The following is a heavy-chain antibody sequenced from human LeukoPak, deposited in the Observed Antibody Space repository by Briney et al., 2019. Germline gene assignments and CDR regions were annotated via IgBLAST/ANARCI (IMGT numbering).Heavy chain of an antibody. V-gene: IGHV4-39*07. J-gene: IGHJ3*02. CDR2: IYYSGST. CDR1: GGSISSSSYY. CDR3: ARDRAQWDAFDI. Sequence: SETLSLTCTVSGGSISSSSYYWGWIRQPPGKELEWIGSIYYSGSTYYNPSLKSRVTISVDTSKNQFSLKLSSVTAADTAVYYCARDRAQWDAFDIWGQGTMVTVSS. D-gene: IGHD6-19*01.